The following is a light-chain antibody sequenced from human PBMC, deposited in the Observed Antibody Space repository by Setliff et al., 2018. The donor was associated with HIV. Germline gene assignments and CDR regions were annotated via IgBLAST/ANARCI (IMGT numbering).Light chain of an antibody. CDR1: SSNIGNNA. CDR3: ASWDDGLDGWV. CDR2: SDS. Sequence: QSALTQPPSASGTPGQRVSISCSGSSSNIGNNAANWYQQVPGTAPKLLIFSDSHWPSGVPDRFSGSKSGTSASLAISGLQSGDEADYYCASWDDGLDGWVFGGGTQLTVL. J-gene: IGLJ3*02. V-gene: IGLV1-44*01.